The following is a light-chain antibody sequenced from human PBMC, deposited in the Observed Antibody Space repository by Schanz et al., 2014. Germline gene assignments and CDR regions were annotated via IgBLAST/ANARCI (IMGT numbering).Light chain of an antibody. V-gene: IGKV3-20*01. CDR2: GAS. Sequence: EIVLTQSPGTLSLSPGDRATLSCRASQSVSSSYLAWYQQKPGQAPRLLIYGASSRATGIPDRFSGSGSGTDFTLTISRLEPEDFAVYYCQHQPTFGPGTKVDIK. J-gene: IGKJ3*01. CDR1: QSVSSSY. CDR3: QHQPT.